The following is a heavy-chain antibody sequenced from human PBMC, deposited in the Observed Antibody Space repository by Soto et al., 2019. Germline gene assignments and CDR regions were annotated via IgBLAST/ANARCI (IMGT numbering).Heavy chain of an antibody. CDR1: GYPFTSYG. Sequence: ASVKVSCKACGYPFTSYGINWVRQAPGQGPEWMGWISAYNGKTSYTQKFQGRVTMTTDTSTSTAYMELRSLRSDDTAVYYCARDRLIAVTGLLHYWGQGTLVTVSS. V-gene: IGHV1-18*01. CDR3: ARDRLIAVTGLLHY. J-gene: IGHJ4*02. CDR2: ISAYNGKT. D-gene: IGHD6-19*01.